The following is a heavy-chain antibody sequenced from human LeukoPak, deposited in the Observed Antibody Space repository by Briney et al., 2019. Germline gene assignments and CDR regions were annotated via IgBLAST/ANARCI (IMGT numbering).Heavy chain of an antibody. CDR2: IYPGDSDT. CDR1: GYSFTRNW. CDR3: ARRVVNNRNWYFNL. Sequence: GESLRISCKGSGYSFTRNWIGWVRQMPGKGLEWMGIIYPGDSDTRYSPSFQGQVTISADKSINTAYLQWSSLKASDTAMYYCARRVVNNRNWYFNLWGRGTLVTVSS. J-gene: IGHJ2*01. V-gene: IGHV5-51*01. D-gene: IGHD4-23*01.